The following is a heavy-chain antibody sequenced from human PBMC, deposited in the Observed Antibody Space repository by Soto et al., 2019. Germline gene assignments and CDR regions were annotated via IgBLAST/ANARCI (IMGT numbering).Heavy chain of an antibody. J-gene: IGHJ4*02. CDR2: MNPNSGNT. CDR3: ARLKQDYAVA. CDR1: GYTFTSYD. Sequence: GXSVKVSFNASGYTFTSYDINLVRQATGQGLEWMGWMNPNSGNTAYAQKFQGRVTMTRNTSISTAYMELSSLRSEDTAVYYCARLKQDYAVAWGQGTLVTVSS. V-gene: IGHV1-8*01. D-gene: IGHD3-16*01.